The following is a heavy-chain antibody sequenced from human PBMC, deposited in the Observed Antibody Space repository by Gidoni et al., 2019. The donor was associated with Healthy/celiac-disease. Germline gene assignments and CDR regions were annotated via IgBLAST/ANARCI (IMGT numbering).Heavy chain of an antibody. CDR1: GGTFSSYA. Sequence: QVQLVQSAAEVKKPGSSVKVSCKASGGTFSSYAISWLRKAPGQGLEWMGRIIPIFGTANYAQKFQGRVTITADKSTRTAYMELSSLRSEDTAVYYCVVDTAMPNYYYYGMDVWGQGTTVTVSS. D-gene: IGHD5-18*01. CDR3: VVDTAMPNYYYYGMDV. V-gene: IGHV1-69*06. CDR2: IIPIFGTA. J-gene: IGHJ6*02.